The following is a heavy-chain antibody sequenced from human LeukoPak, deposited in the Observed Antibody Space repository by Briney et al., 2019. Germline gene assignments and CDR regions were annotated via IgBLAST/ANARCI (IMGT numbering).Heavy chain of an antibody. V-gene: IGHV4-4*07. CDR2: IYTSGST. D-gene: IGHD2-15*01. Sequence: SETLSLTCTVSGGSISSYYWSWIRQPAGKRLEWIGRIYTSGSTNYNPSLKSRVTMSVDTSKNQFSLKLSSVTAADTAVYYCASLDCSGGSCYSPHWGQGTLVTVSS. CDR3: ASLDCSGGSCYSPH. CDR1: GGSISSYY. J-gene: IGHJ4*02.